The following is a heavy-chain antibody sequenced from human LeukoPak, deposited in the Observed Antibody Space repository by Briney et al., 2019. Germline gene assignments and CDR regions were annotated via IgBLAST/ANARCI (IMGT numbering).Heavy chain of an antibody. CDR3: AKDLAVAVLHAFDI. V-gene: IGHV3-30*18. CDR1: GFTFSSYG. CDR2: ISYDGSNK. Sequence: GGSLRLSCAASGFTFSSYGMHWVRQAPGKGLEWVAVISYDGSNKYYADSVKGRFTISRDNSKNTLYLQMNSLRAEDTAVYYCAKDLAVAVLHAFDIWGQGTMVTVSS. J-gene: IGHJ3*02. D-gene: IGHD6-19*01.